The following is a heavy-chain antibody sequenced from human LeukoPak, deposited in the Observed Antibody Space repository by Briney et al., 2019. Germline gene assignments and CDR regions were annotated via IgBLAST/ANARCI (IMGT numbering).Heavy chain of an antibody. J-gene: IGHJ4*02. CDR3: AKGKGTGWLYYFDC. CDR1: GFTFSSYG. CDR2: ISGSGGST. Sequence: GGSLRLSCAASGFTFSSYGMSWVRQAPGKGLEWVSAISGSGGSTYYADSVKGRFTISRDNSKNTVYLQMNSLRAEDTAVYYCAKGKGTGWLYYFDCWGQGILVTVSS. D-gene: IGHD6-19*01. V-gene: IGHV3-23*01.